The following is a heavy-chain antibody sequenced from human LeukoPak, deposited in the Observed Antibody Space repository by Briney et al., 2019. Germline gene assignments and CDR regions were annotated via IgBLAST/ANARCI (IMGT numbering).Heavy chain of an antibody. Sequence: GGSLRLSCAASGFTFSSYSMNWVRQAPGKGLEWVSSISSSSSYIYYADSVKGRFTISRDNAKNSLYLQMNSLRAEDTAVYYCARDTDYYDSSGYYLNWFDPGGQGTLVTVSS. J-gene: IGHJ5*02. CDR2: ISSSSSYI. D-gene: IGHD3-22*01. V-gene: IGHV3-21*01. CDR3: ARDTDYYDSSGYYLNWFDP. CDR1: GFTFSSYS.